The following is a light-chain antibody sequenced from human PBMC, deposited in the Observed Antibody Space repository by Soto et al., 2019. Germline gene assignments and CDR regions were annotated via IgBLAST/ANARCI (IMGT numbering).Light chain of an antibody. CDR3: CSFAGSYTFV. V-gene: IGLV2-11*01. CDR2: DVN. J-gene: IGLJ1*01. Sequence: QSALTQPRSVSGSPGQSVTISCTGASSDVGVYNYVSWYQQHPGKAPKLMIYDVNKRPSGVPDRFSGSKSGNTASLTISGLQAEDEADYYCCSFAGSYTFVFGTGTKATVL. CDR1: SSDVGVYNY.